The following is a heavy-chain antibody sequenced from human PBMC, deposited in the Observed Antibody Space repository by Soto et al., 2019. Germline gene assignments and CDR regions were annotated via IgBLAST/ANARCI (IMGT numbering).Heavy chain of an antibody. CDR1: GFIFTTSD. CDR2: ITITGDTT. CDR3: AKGGGGDHGY. Sequence: EVQLVESEGGLVQPGGSLRLSCEASGFIFTTSDMSWVRQAPGKGLEWISSITITGDTTHYADSVKGRFTISRDNSRNTVYLQMNSLGVDDSAVYYFAKGGGGDHGYWGQGTLVAVSS. J-gene: IGHJ4*02. D-gene: IGHD2-21*02. V-gene: IGHV3-23*04.